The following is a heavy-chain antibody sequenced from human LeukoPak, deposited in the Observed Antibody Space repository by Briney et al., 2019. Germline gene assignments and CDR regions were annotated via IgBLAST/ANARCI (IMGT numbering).Heavy chain of an antibody. CDR1: GFTFSSYS. Sequence: GGSLRLSCAASGFTFSSYSMNRVRQAPGKGLEWVSSISSSSSYIYYADSVKGRFTISRDNAKNSLYLQMNSLRAEDTAVYYCARDVAANADAFDIWGQGTMVTVSS. CDR3: ARDVAANADAFDI. D-gene: IGHD2-15*01. J-gene: IGHJ3*02. CDR2: ISSSSSYI. V-gene: IGHV3-21*01.